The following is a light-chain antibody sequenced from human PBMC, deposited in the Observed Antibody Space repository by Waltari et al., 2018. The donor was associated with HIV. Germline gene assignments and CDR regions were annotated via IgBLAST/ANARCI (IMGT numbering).Light chain of an antibody. Sequence: QSALPQPPSASGSPGQSATLSCTGTSSDVGGFDYVSWYQQHPAKAPKLLIYAVNRRPSGVPDRFSGSKSGNTASLTVSGLQTEDEADYYCSSYADTNNVLFGGGTKLTVL. CDR3: SSYADTNNVL. CDR2: AVN. J-gene: IGLJ3*02. CDR1: SSDVGGFDY. V-gene: IGLV2-8*01.